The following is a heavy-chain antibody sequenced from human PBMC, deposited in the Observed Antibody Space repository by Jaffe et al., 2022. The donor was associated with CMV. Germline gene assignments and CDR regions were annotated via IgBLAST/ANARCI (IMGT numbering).Heavy chain of an antibody. Sequence: EVQLVESGGGLVQPGGSLRLSCAASGFTFSSYWMSWVRQAPGKGLEWVANIKQDGSEKYYVDSVKGRFTISRDNAKNSLYLQMNSLRAEDTAVYYCARERYTYDFWSGYGPWNYYYYYYMDVWGKGTTVTVSS. J-gene: IGHJ6*03. CDR3: ARERYTYDFWSGYGPWNYYYYYYMDV. D-gene: IGHD3-3*01. CDR1: GFTFSSYW. CDR2: IKQDGSEK. V-gene: IGHV3-7*03.